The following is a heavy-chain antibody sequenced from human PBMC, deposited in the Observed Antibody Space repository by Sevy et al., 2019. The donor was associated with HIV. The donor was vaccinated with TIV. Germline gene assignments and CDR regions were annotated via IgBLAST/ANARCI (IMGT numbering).Heavy chain of an antibody. CDR3: ARVRTGYYDSSGGYYFDY. J-gene: IGHJ4*02. CDR1: GGTFSSYA. Sequence: ASVKVSCKASGGTFSSYAISWVRQAPGQGLEWMGGIIPIFGTANYAQKFQGRVTITADESTSTAYMELSSLRSEDTAVYYCARVRTGYYDSSGGYYFDYWGQRTLVTVSS. CDR2: IIPIFGTA. V-gene: IGHV1-69*13. D-gene: IGHD3-22*01.